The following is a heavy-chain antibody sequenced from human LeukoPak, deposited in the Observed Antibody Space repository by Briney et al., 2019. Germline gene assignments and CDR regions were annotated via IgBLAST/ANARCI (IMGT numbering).Heavy chain of an antibody. CDR3: ARDSILEYYYGSGSHGMDV. CDR1: GFTFSSYG. Sequence: GGSLRLSCAASGFTFSSYGMHWVRQAPGKGLEWVAVIWHDGSNKYYADSVKGRFTISRDNSKNTLYLQMNSLRAEDTAVYYCARDSILEYYYGSGSHGMDVWGQGTTVTVSS. CDR2: IWHDGSNK. D-gene: IGHD3-10*01. V-gene: IGHV3-33*01. J-gene: IGHJ6*02.